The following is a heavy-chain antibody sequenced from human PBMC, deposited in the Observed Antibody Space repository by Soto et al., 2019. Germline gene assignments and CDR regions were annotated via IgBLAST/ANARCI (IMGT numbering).Heavy chain of an antibody. J-gene: IGHJ4*02. Sequence: EVHLLESGAGLVQPGGSLRLSCAASGFTFNTYDMTWVRQAPGKGLEWVSMISASGSTYYSGSVRGRFTISRDNSKSTLYLQMNSLRADDTAIYYCAKHWGTPAPDDYWGQGTLVTVSS. CDR2: ISASGST. CDR3: AKHWGTPAPDDY. V-gene: IGHV3-23*01. CDR1: GFTFNTYD. D-gene: IGHD6-13*01.